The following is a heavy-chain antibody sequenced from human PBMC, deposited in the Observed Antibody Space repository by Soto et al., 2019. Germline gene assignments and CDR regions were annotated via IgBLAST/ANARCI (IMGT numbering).Heavy chain of an antibody. D-gene: IGHD3-3*01. V-gene: IGHV4-34*01. CDR3: ARTYYDFWSGSRFDY. J-gene: IGHJ4*02. CDR1: GGSFSGYY. CDR2: INHSGST. Sequence: PSETLSLTCAVYGGSFSGYYWSWIRQPPGKGLEWIGEINHSGSTNYNPSLKSRVTISVDTSKNQFSLKLSSVTAADTAVYYCARTYYDFWSGSRFDYWGQGTLVTV.